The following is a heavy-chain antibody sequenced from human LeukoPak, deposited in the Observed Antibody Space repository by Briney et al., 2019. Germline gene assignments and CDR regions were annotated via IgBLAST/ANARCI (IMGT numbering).Heavy chain of an antibody. CDR1: GGSISSGSYY. V-gene: IGHV4-61*02. D-gene: IGHD5-24*01. CDR2: IYTSGST. Sequence: MSSETLSLTCTVSGGSISSGSYYWSWIRQPAGKGLEWIGRIYTSGSTNYNPSLKSRVTISVDTSKNQFSLKLSSVTAADTAVYYCARDLRDGYNFYYYYYMDVWGKGTTVTVSS. CDR3: ARDLRDGYNFYYYYYMDV. J-gene: IGHJ6*03.